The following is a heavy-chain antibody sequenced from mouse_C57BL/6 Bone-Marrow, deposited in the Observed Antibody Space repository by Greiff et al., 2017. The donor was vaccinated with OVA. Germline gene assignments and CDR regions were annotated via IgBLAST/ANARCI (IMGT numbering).Heavy chain of an antibody. D-gene: IGHD1-1*01. V-gene: IGHV2-5*01. Sequence: VQLQQSGPGLVQPSQSLSITCTVSGFSLTSYGVHWVRQSPGKGLEWLGVIWRGGSTDYNAAFMSRLSITKDNSKSQVFFKMNSLQADDTAIYYGANHYYGIDYAMDYWGQGTSVTVSS. CDR2: IWRGGST. J-gene: IGHJ4*01. CDR1: GFSLTSYG. CDR3: ANHYYGIDYAMDY.